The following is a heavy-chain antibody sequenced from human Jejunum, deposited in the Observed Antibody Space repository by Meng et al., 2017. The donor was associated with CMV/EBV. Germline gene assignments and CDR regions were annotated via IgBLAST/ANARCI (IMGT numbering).Heavy chain of an antibody. Sequence: QVQLVQSVSEFKQPGASVKVSCRPSGYTFTSYAINWVRQAPGQGPDWMGWIDPNTGNPTYDQGFTGRFVFSLDTSVSTAYLQINSLRADDTAVYYCARDSPLDGYSLLDYWGQGTLVTVSS. CDR1: GYTFTSYA. CDR3: ARDSPLDGYSLLDY. J-gene: IGHJ4*02. D-gene: IGHD5-24*01. CDR2: IDPNTGNP. V-gene: IGHV7-4-1*02.